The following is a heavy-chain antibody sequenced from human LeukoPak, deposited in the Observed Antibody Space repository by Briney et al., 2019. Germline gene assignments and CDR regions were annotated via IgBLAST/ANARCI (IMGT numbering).Heavy chain of an antibody. CDR2: VNWNECRL. D-gene: IGHD2-2*01. J-gene: IGHJ3*02. CDR3: AKDGFYLGGLPAAKGAFDI. CDR1: GFTFDDYA. V-gene: IGHV3-9*01. Sequence: GGSLTLSCSASGFTFDDYAMQWVEQAPGKGLEWVSGVNWNECRLDYEDSVKGRFTISRDNAKNSLYLQMNSLRTEDTALYYCAKDGFYLGGLPAAKGAFDIWGQGTMVTVSS.